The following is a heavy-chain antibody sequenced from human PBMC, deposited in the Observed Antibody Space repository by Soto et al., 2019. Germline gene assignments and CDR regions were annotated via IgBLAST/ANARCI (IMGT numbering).Heavy chain of an antibody. D-gene: IGHD6-19*01. V-gene: IGHV1-69*13. J-gene: IGHJ3*02. CDR1: GGTFSSYA. CDR3: ARGVRRNSSGWYGRAFDI. CDR2: IIPIFGTA. Sequence: ASVKVSCKASGGTFSSYAISWVLQAPGQGLEWMGGIIPIFGTANYAQRFQGRVTITADESTSTAYMELSSLRSEDTAVYYCARGVRRNSSGWYGRAFDIWGQGTMVIVSS.